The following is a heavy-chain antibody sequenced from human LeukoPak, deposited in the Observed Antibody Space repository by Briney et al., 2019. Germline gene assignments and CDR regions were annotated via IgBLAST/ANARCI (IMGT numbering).Heavy chain of an antibody. CDR2: INHSGST. Sequence: SETLSLTCAVYGGSFSGYYWSWIRQPPGKGLEWIGEINHSGSTNYNPSLKSRVTISVDTSKNQFSLKLSSVTAADTAVYYCARGSSSWYNWFDPWGQGTLVTVSS. CDR1: GGSFSGYY. CDR3: ARGSSSWYNWFDP. D-gene: IGHD6-13*01. V-gene: IGHV4-34*01. J-gene: IGHJ5*02.